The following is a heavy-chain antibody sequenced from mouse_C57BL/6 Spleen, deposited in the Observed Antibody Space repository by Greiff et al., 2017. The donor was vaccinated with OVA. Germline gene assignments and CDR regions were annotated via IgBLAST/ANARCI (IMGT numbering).Heavy chain of an antibody. V-gene: IGHV1-15*01. D-gene: IGHD1-1*01. Sequence: VQLQQSGAELVRPGASVTLSCKASGYTFTDYGMHWVKQTPVHGLEWIGAIDPKTGGTTYNQKFKGKAILTADKSSSTAYMELRSLTSEDSAVYYCTRENEDGSSRFAYWGQGTLVTVSA. J-gene: IGHJ3*01. CDR1: GYTFTDYG. CDR3: TRENEDGSSRFAY. CDR2: IDPKTGGT.